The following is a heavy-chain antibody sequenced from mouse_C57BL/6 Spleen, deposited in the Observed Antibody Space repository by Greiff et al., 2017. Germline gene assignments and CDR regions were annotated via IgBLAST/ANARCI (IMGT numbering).Heavy chain of an antibody. Sequence: EVQRVESGPGLVKPSQSLSLTCSVTGYSITSGYYWNWIRQFPGNKLEWMGYISYDGSNNYNPSLKNRIAITRDTSKNQLFRKLNSVTTEDTATNYGARGGWLPWYFDVWGTGTTVTVSS. CDR3: ARGGWLPWYFDV. CDR2: ISYDGSN. CDR1: GYSITSGYY. V-gene: IGHV3-6*01. J-gene: IGHJ1*03. D-gene: IGHD2-3*01.